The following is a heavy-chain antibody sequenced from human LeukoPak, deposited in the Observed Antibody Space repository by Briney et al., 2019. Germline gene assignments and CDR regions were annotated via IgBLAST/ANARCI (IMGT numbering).Heavy chain of an antibody. D-gene: IGHD2-15*01. J-gene: IGHJ4*02. CDR1: GFTFSSYW. Sequence: PGGSLRLSCAASGFTFSSYWMSWVRQAPGKGLEWVANIKQDGNEKYYVDSVKGRFTISRDNAKNSLYLQMNSLRAEDTAVYYCARVGSRRGSGGSCYKYWGQGTLVTVSS. CDR2: IKQDGNEK. V-gene: IGHV3-7*01. CDR3: ARVGSRRGSGGSCYKY.